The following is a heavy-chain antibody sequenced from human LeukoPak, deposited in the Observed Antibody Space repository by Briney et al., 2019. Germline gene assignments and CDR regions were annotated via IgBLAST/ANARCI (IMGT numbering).Heavy chain of an antibody. CDR1: DDSITMYY. Sequence: SETLSLTCSVSDDSITMYYWTWIRQPAGKGLEWIGRVYTSGSTNYNPSLKSRVAISVDTSKNQFSLILNSVTAADTAVYYCARAYHESSGYLSRYDAFDIWGQGTVVTVSS. D-gene: IGHD3-22*01. CDR3: ARAYHESSGYLSRYDAFDI. V-gene: IGHV4-4*07. J-gene: IGHJ3*02. CDR2: VYTSGST.